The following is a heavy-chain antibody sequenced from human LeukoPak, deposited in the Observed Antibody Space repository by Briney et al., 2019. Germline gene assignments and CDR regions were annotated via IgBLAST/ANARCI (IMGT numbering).Heavy chain of an antibody. CDR3: ARGNSHLGILSLYYYYGMDV. V-gene: IGHV1-8*02. CDR1: GGTFSSYA. J-gene: IGHJ6*02. CDR2: MNPNSGNT. D-gene: IGHD7-27*01. Sequence: GASVKVSCKASGGTFSSYAINWVRQATGQGLEWMGWMNPNSGNTGYAQKFQGRVTMTRNTSISTAYMELSSLRSEDTAVYYCARGNSHLGILSLYYYYGMDVWGQGTTVTVSS.